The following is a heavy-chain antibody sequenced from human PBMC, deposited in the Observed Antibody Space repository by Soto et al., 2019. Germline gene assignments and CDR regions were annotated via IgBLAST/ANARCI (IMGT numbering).Heavy chain of an antibody. CDR2: ISYDGNYK. Sequence: HPGGSLRLSCAASGLTFSSYGMHWVRQAPGKVLEWVAIISYDGNYKHHADSVKGRFTISRDNSKNTLYLQMNSLRAEDTAVYYCGKVSTYYYDSTFDYWGQGTLVTVSS. CDR3: GKVSTYYYDSTFDY. V-gene: IGHV3-30*18. CDR1: GLTFSSYG. J-gene: IGHJ4*02. D-gene: IGHD3-22*01.